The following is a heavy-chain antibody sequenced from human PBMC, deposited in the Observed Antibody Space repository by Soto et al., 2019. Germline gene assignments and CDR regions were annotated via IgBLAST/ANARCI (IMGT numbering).Heavy chain of an antibody. D-gene: IGHD2-15*01. V-gene: IGHV4-30-4*02. J-gene: IGHJ4*02. CDR3: VKDVVFWP. Sequence: PSETLSLTCTVSGGSISSGDYYWSWIRQPPGKGLEWIGYIYYSGSTYYNPSLKSRVTISVDTSKNTLSLQMSSLRGDDTAMYYCVKDVVFWPWGQGTLVTVSS. CDR2: IYYSGST. CDR1: GGSISSGDYY.